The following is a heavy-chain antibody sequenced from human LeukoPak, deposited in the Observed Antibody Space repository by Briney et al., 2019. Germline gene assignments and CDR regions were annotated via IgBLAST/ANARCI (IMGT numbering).Heavy chain of an antibody. J-gene: IGHJ4*02. CDR3: AKDQVHYYDSSGYYYSRRGYYFDY. D-gene: IGHD3-22*01. CDR1: GFTFNDYA. Sequence: GGSLRLSCAASGFTFNDYAMNWVRQAPGKGLEWVSAMTSGGTTYYADSVKGRFTISRDNSKNTLYLQMNSLRAEDTAVYYCAKDQVHYYDSSGYYYSRRGYYFDYWGQGTLVTVSS. V-gene: IGHV3-23*01. CDR2: MTSGGTT.